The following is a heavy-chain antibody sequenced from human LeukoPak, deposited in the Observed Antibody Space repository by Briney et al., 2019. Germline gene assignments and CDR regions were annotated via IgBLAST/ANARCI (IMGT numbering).Heavy chain of an antibody. CDR1: GFTVSSNY. D-gene: IGHD6-13*01. CDR3: ARIIAAAGDYYGMDV. CDR2: IYSGGST. J-gene: IGHJ6*02. Sequence: GGSLRLSCAASGFTVSSNYMSWVRQAPGKGLEWVSVIYSGGSTYYADSVKGRFTISRDNSKNTLYLQMNSLRAEDTAVYYCARIIAAAGDYYGMDVWGQGTTVTVSS. V-gene: IGHV3-53*01.